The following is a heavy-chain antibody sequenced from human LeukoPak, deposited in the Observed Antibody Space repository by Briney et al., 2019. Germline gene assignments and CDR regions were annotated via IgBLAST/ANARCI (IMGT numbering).Heavy chain of an antibody. D-gene: IGHD5-18*01. CDR3: ARNILTSTGTQPLGFDY. CDR1: GYPFTDFY. V-gene: IGHV1-2*02. CDR2: INPHSGGT. Sequence: ASVKVSCKASGYPFTDFYIHWVRQAPGQGLGWMGGINPHSGGTNYAQTFQGRVTMTSDTSISTAYMELSRLKSDDTAVYYCARNILTSTGTQPLGFDYWGQGTLVTVSS. J-gene: IGHJ4*02.